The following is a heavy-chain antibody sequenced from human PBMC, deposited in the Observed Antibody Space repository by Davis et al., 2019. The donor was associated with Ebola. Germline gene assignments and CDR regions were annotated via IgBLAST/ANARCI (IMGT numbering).Heavy chain of an antibody. D-gene: IGHD6-13*01. V-gene: IGHV1-18*04. Sequence: AASVKVSCKTSGYTFISYGVTWVRQAPGQGLEWMGWISPYNGNTDSIQSLQGRVLLTTDTSTSTAYMELRSLTSDDTAVYYCARGAIAASGNPHLGHWGQGTLVTVSS. CDR1: GYTFISYG. J-gene: IGHJ4*02. CDR3: ARGAIAASGNPHLGH. CDR2: ISPYNGNT.